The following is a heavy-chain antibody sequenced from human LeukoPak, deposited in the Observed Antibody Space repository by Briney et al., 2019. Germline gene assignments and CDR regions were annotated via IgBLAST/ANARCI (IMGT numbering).Heavy chain of an antibody. Sequence: GGSLRLSCAASGFTFSSYSMNWVRQAPGKGLEWVSVISSGSNYIYYADSMKGRFTISRDNAKNSLYLQMNSLRAEDTAVYYCAREGGPYRPLDYSGQGTLVTVSS. CDR2: ISSGSNYI. CDR3: AREGGPYRPLDY. V-gene: IGHV3-21*01. CDR1: GFTFSSYS. J-gene: IGHJ4*02.